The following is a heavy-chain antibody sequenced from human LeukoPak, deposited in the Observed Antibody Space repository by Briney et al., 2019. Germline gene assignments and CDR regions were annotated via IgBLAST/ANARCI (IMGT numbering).Heavy chain of an antibody. CDR1: GFTFSGSA. J-gene: IGHJ4*02. D-gene: IGHD3-3*01. Sequence: GGSLRLSCAASGFTFSGSAMHWVRQASGKGLEWVGRIRSKANSYATAYAASVKGRFTISRDDSKNTAYLQMNSLKTEDTAVYYCTRQNYDFWSGYYDYWGQGTLVTVSS. CDR2: IRSKANSYAT. V-gene: IGHV3-73*01. CDR3: TRQNYDFWSGYYDY.